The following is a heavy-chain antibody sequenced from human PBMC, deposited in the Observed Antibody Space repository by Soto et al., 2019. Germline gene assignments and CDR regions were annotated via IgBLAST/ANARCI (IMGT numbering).Heavy chain of an antibody. CDR2: ISASSSTT. D-gene: IGHD2-8*01. V-gene: IGHV3-23*01. CDR1: GFTFSDYA. Sequence: EVQVLDSGGGLVQPGGSLRLSCAASGFTFSDYAMNWVRQSPVKGLEWVSAISASSSTTYYTDSVTGRFTISRDNSKNTLDLQMDSIGAEETSVYYCAKGTRYCVNGVCVVLDYWCPGTLVTVSS. J-gene: IGHJ4*02. CDR3: AKGTRYCVNGVCVVLDY.